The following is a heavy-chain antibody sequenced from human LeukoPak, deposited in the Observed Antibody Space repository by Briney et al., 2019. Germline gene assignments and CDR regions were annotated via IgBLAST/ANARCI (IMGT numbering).Heavy chain of an antibody. Sequence: PGGSLRLSCAASGFTFSSYAMSWVRQAPGKGLEWVSAISGSGGSTYYADSVKGRFTISRDDSKNTPYLQMNSLRAEDTAVYYCAKAPGRSGYFPHYYYYMDVWGKGTTVTVSS. J-gene: IGHJ6*03. CDR1: GFTFSSYA. CDR3: AKAPGRSGYFPHYYYYMDV. V-gene: IGHV3-23*01. CDR2: ISGSGGST. D-gene: IGHD3-3*01.